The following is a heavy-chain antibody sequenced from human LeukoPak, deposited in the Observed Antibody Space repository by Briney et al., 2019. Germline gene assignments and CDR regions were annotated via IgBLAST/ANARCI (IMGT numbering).Heavy chain of an antibody. CDR1: GLTFSSYA. CDR3: ARDREQQLVLNWFDP. Sequence: GGSLRLSCAASGLTFSSYAMHWVRQAPGKGLEWVAVISYDGSNKYYADSVKGRFTISRDNSKNTLYLQMNSLRAEDTAVYYCARDREQQLVLNWFDPWGQGTLVTVSS. V-gene: IGHV3-30*04. D-gene: IGHD6-13*01. CDR2: ISYDGSNK. J-gene: IGHJ5*02.